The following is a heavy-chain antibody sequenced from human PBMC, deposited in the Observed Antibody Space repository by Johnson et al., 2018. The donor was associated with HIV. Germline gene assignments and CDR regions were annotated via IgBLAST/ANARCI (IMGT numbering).Heavy chain of an antibody. J-gene: IGHJ3*02. D-gene: IGHD5-12*01. CDR3: ARGAVSGYVSVDAFHI. CDR1: GFTFSSYA. CDR2: ISYDGSNK. Sequence: QVQLVESGGGLVQPGGSLRLSCAASGFTFSSYAMHWVRQAPGKGLEWVAVISYDGSNKYYADSVKGRFTISRDNSKNTLYLQMNSLRAEDTAVYYCARGAVSGYVSVDAFHIWGQGTLVTVSS. V-gene: IGHV3-30-3*01.